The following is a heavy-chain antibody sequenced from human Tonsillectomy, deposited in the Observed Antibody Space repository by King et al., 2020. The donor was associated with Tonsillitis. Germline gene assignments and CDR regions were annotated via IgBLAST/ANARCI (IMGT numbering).Heavy chain of an antibody. CDR2: INWNGGSI. J-gene: IGHJ3*02. V-gene: IGHV3-20*04. CDR3: ARSTFSNVVVTAGDAFDI. Sequence: VQLVESGGSVVRPGGSLRLSCAASGFTFGYYGMSWVRQAPGKGLEWVSGINWNGGSIGYADSVKGRFSISRDKAKNTLDLQMNSLRAEDTALYYCARSTFSNVVVTAGDAFDIWGQGTMVIVSS. CDR1: GFTFGYYG. D-gene: IGHD2-21*02.